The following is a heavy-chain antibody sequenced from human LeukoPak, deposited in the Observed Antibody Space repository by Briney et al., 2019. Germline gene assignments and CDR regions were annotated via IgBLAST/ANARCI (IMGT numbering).Heavy chain of an antibody. Sequence: GGSLRLSCAASGFTFKNYAMNWVRQAPGKGLEWVSGISGFGGSTYYAPSVKGRLTISRDNFGNMLYLHLDSLRVEDTAIYYCARRSGSSWSSFDYWGQGALVTVSS. V-gene: IGHV3-23*01. CDR2: ISGFGGST. CDR3: ARRSGSSWSSFDY. J-gene: IGHJ4*02. D-gene: IGHD6-13*01. CDR1: GFTFKNYA.